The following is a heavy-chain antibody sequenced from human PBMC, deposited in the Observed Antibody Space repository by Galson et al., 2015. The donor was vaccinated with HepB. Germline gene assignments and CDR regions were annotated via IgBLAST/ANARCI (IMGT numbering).Heavy chain of an antibody. CDR1: GFAFSRYS. CDR2: ISGSSSFI. CDR3: AGASGGRYFYGLDV. V-gene: IGHV3-21*01. Sequence: SLRLSCAASGFAFSRYSINWVRQAPGKGLEWISSISGSSSFIYYADSVKGRFTISRDNDKNSVFLQMNSLRAEDTAVYYCAGASGGRYFYGLDVWGQGTPVTVSS. J-gene: IGHJ6*02. D-gene: IGHD2-15*01.